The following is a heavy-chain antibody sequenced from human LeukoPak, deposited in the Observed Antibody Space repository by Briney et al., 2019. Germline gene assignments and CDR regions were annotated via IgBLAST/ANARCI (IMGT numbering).Heavy chain of an antibody. J-gene: IGHJ4*02. D-gene: IGHD3-22*01. V-gene: IGHV3-7*04. CDR2: IKQDGSEK. CDR3: ARDVYDSSGYYGDY. Sequence: GGSLRLSCAASGFTFSNYWISWVRQAPGKGLEWVANIKQDGSEKYYVDSVKGRFTISRDNAKNSLYLQMNSLRAEDTAVSYCARDVYDSSGYYGDYWGQGTLVTVSS. CDR1: GFTFSNYW.